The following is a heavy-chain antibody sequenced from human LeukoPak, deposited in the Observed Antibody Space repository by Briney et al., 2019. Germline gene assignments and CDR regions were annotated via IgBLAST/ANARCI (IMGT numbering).Heavy chain of an antibody. CDR3: ARKGRSSGPFQH. Sequence: SETLSLTCVYGGSFSGYYWSWIRQPPGKGLEWIGEISHSGSTNYNPSLKSRVTISVDTSKNKFSLNLNSVTAADTAVYYCARKGRSSGPFQHWGQGTLVTASS. CDR1: GGSFSGYY. V-gene: IGHV4-34*01. D-gene: IGHD6-19*01. CDR2: ISHSGST. J-gene: IGHJ1*01.